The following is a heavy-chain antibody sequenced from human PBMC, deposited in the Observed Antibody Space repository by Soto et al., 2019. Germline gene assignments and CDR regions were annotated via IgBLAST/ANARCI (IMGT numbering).Heavy chain of an antibody. V-gene: IGHV3-48*02. CDR1: GFTFSSYN. Sequence: GGALRLSCAASGFTFSSYNMNWGRQAPGEGLEWVSYISSSSSTIYYADSVKGRFTISRDNAKNSLYLQMNSLRDEDTAVYYCARDTYYYDSSGPGVGYWGQGTLVTVSS. CDR3: ARDTYYYDSSGPGVGY. D-gene: IGHD3-22*01. CDR2: ISSSSSTI. J-gene: IGHJ4*02.